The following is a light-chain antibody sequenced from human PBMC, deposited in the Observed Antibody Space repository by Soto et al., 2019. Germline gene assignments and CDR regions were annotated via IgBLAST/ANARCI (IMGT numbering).Light chain of an antibody. CDR2: LCS. CDR1: QSLLHSNGYNY. Sequence: DIVMTQSPLSLPVTPGEPASISCRSSQSLLHSNGYNYLDWYLQKPGQSPQLLIYLCSNRASGVTDRFSGSGSGTDFTLKISRVEAEDVGVYYCMQALQTPYTFGQGTKLEIK. J-gene: IGKJ2*01. V-gene: IGKV2-28*01. CDR3: MQALQTPYT.